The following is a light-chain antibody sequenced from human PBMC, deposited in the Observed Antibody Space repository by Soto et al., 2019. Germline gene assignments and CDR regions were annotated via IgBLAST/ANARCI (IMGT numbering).Light chain of an antibody. J-gene: IGKJ1*01. CDR3: MQALQTPRT. CDR1: QSLLHSTGYNY. V-gene: IGKV2-28*01. Sequence: DITMTQSPLSLPVTPGEPASISCRSSQSLLHSTGYNYLDWYLQKPGQSPRLLIYLGSNRASGVPDRFSGSGSGTDFTLKISRVEAEDVGIYYCMQALQTPRTFGQGTKVEIK. CDR2: LGS.